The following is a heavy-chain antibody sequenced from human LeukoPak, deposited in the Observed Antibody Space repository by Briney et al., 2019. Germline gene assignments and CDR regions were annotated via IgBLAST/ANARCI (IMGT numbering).Heavy chain of an antibody. J-gene: IGHJ4*02. CDR2: IYYSGST. V-gene: IGHV4-39*01. D-gene: IGHD3-22*01. Sequence: SETLSLTCTVSGGSISSSSYYWGWIRQPPGKGLEWIGSIYYSGSTYYNPSLKSRVTISVDTSKNQFSLKLSSVTAADTAVYYCARHVIDTSGYYLDYFDYWGQGTLVTVSS. CDR3: ARHVIDTSGYYLDYFDY. CDR1: GGSISSSSYY.